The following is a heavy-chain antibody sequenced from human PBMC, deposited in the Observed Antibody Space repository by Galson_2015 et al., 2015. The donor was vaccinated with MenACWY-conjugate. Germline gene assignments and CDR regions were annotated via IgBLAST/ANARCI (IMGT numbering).Heavy chain of an antibody. CDR3: AKGVGADCGGDCSSRILDV. J-gene: IGHJ6*02. D-gene: IGHD2-21*02. V-gene: IGHV3-23*01. Sequence: SLRLSCAISGFTFSSYAMSWVRQAPGRGLECVSAISGSGDSTYYADSVKGRFTISRDASKSTLYLQMNSLRAEDTAIYYCAKGVGADCGGDCSSRILDVWGQGTPVTVYS. CDR2: ISGSGDST. CDR1: GFTFSSYA.